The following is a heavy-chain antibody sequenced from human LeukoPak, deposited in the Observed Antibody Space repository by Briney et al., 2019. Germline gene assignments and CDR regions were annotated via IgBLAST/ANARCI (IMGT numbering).Heavy chain of an antibody. CDR2: IKLDVSET. J-gene: IGHJ3*01. D-gene: IGHD3-10*01. CDR3: ARKGNAFDF. Sequence: GGSLRLSCAASGFTFSSYWMTRVRQAPGKGLEWVANIKLDVSETYYVDSVRGRFTISRDNTKNSLYLQMDSLRAEDTAVYYCARKGNAFDFWGQGTMVTVSS. V-gene: IGHV3-7*01. CDR1: GFTFSSYW.